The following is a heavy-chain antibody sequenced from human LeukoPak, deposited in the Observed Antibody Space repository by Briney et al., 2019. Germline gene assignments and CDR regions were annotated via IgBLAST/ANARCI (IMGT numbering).Heavy chain of an antibody. CDR1: GFTFSSYW. Sequence: PGGSLRLSCAASGFTFSSYWMSWVRQAPGKGLEWVSVIYSDGSTYYADSVKGRFTISRDNSKNTLYLQMNNLRAEDTAVFYCARARRGYSYVIDYWGQGTLVTVSS. D-gene: IGHD5-18*01. CDR2: IYSDGST. CDR3: ARARRGYSYVIDY. V-gene: IGHV3-66*01. J-gene: IGHJ4*02.